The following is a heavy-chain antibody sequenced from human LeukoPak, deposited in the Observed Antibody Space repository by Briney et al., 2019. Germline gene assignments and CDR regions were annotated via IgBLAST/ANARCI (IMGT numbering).Heavy chain of an antibody. CDR2: INPNSGGT. J-gene: IGHJ3*02. Sequence: ASVKVSCKASGYTFTSYYMHWVRQAPGQGLEWMGRINPNSGGTNYAQKFQGRVTMTRDTSISTAYMELRRLRSDDTAVYYCARDRGTTYASDIWGQGTMVTVFS. CDR3: ARDRGTTYASDI. V-gene: IGHV1-2*06. CDR1: GYTFTSYY. D-gene: IGHD4-17*01.